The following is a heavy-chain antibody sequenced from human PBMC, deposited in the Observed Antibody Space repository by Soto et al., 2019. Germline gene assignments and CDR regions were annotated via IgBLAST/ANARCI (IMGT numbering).Heavy chain of an antibody. CDR3: AKCRHKSGYDGTDY. D-gene: IGHD5-12*01. Sequence: EVQLLAAGGGLVQPGGSLRLSCAASGFTFSSYAMSWVRQAPGKGLEWVSAISGSGGSTYYADSGKGRFTISRDNSKNTLYLQMNSLRAEDTAVYYCAKCRHKSGYDGTDYWGQGTLVTVSS. V-gene: IGHV3-23*01. CDR2: ISGSGGST. CDR1: GFTFSSYA. J-gene: IGHJ4*02.